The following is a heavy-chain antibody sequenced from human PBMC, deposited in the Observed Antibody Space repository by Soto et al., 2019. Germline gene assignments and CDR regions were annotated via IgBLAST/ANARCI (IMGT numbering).Heavy chain of an antibody. J-gene: IGHJ5*02. V-gene: IGHV4-34*01. Sequence: QVQLQQWGAGLLKPSETLSLTCAVYGGSFSGYYWSWIRQPPGKGLEWIGEINHSGSTNYNPSLKSRVTISVDTSKNQFSLKLSSVTAADTAVYYCARGLSPSRRLRRFDPWGQGTLVTVSS. CDR1: GGSFSGYY. D-gene: IGHD3-16*01. CDR3: ARGLSPSRRLRRFDP. CDR2: INHSGST.